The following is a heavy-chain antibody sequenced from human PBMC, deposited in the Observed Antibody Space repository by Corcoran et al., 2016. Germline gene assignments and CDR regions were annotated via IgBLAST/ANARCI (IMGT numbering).Heavy chain of an antibody. CDR1: GFSLSNARMG. D-gene: IGHD1-26*01. Sequence: QVTLKESGPVLVKPTETLTLTCTVSGFSLSNARMGVSWIRQPPGKALEWLAHIFSNDEKSYSTSLKSRLTISKDTSKSQVDLTMTNMDPVATATYDRARIAEWEGVNSVPLLVYCMDVWGHGTTVTVSS. CDR3: ARIAEWEGVNSVPLLVYCMDV. J-gene: IGHJ6*02. CDR2: IFSNDEK. V-gene: IGHV2-26*01.